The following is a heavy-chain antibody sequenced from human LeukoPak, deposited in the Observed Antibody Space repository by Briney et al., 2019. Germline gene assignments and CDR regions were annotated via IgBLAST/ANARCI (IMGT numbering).Heavy chain of an antibody. V-gene: IGHV3-30*04. Sequence: GGSLRLSCAASGFTFSSYAMHWVRQAPGKGLEWVAVISYDGSNKYYADSVKGRFTISRDNSKTTLYLQMTSLRAEDTAVYYCAREPYYYDSSGYYGFFDYWGQGTLVTVSS. D-gene: IGHD3-22*01. J-gene: IGHJ4*02. CDR2: ISYDGSNK. CDR3: AREPYYYDSSGYYGFFDY. CDR1: GFTFSSYA.